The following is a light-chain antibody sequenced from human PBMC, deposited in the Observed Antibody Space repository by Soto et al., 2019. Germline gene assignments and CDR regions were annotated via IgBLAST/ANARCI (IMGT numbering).Light chain of an antibody. CDR1: QSISSW. V-gene: IGKV1-5*03. J-gene: IGKJ1*01. Sequence: DIQMTQSPSTLSASIGDRVRITCRASQSISSWLAWYQQKPGKAPNLLIYKASSLESGVPSRFSGSGSGTEFTRTISSLQPDDFATYYGHQYGSDPWTFGQGTKVEIK. CDR2: KAS. CDR3: HQYGSDPWT.